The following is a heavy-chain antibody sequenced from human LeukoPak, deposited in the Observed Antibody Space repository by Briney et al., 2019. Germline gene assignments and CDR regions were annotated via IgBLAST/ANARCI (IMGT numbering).Heavy chain of an antibody. V-gene: IGHV4-4*07. CDR1: GGSISSYY. D-gene: IGHD3-3*01. Sequence: SETLSLTCTASGGSISSYYWSWIRQPAGKGLEWIGRIYTSGSTNYNPSLKSRVTMSVDTSKNQFSLKLSSVTAADTAVYYCARARGQTFSITIFGVPAHDAFDIWGQGTMVTVSS. CDR3: ARARGQTFSITIFGVPAHDAFDI. CDR2: IYTSGST. J-gene: IGHJ3*02.